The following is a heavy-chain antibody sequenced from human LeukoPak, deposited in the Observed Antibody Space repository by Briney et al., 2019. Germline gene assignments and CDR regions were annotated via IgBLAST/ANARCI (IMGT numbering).Heavy chain of an antibody. V-gene: IGHV4-59*08. CDR1: GGSISSYY. D-gene: IGHD1-14*01. CDR3: ARGTAAASGSPDY. Sequence: SETLSLTCTVSGGSISSYYWTWIRQPPGRGLEWIGYIPYSGSTTYNPSLRSRVTMSVDTSKNQISLKLTSVTAADTAVYYCARGTAAASGSPDYWGQGTLVTVSS. J-gene: IGHJ4*02. CDR2: IPYSGST.